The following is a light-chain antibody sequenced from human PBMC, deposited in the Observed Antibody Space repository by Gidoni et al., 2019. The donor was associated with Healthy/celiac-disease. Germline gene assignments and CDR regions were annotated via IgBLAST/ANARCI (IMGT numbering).Light chain of an antibody. J-gene: IGLJ3*02. CDR1: SSNIGSNT. V-gene: IGLV1-44*01. CDR3: AAWDDSLNGWV. CDR2: SNN. Sequence: QSVLTQPPSASGTPGPGVTIYCSGSSSNIGSNTVNWYQHLPRTAPKLLIYSNNQRPSGVPDRFSGSKSGTSASLAISGLQSEDEADYYCAAWDDSLNGWVFGGGTKLTVL.